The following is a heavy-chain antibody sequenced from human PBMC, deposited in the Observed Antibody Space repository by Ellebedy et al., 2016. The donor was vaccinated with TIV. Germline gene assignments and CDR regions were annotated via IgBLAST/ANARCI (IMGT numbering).Heavy chain of an antibody. Sequence: GGSLRLSXAASGSTFSGYTMNWVRQAPGKGLEWVSSISSCGSNIYYADSVKGRFTISRDNAKNSLYLQMNSLRAEDTAVYYCVRGVGGTSLNWFDPWGQGTLVTVSS. J-gene: IGHJ5*02. V-gene: IGHV3-21*01. D-gene: IGHD3-16*01. CDR3: VRGVGGTSLNWFDP. CDR1: GSTFSGYT. CDR2: ISSCGSNI.